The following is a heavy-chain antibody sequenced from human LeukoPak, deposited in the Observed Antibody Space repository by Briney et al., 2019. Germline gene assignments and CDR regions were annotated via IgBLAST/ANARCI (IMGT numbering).Heavy chain of an antibody. Sequence: GGSLRISCTASGFIFSGYDMHWVRQAPGKGLEWVAFIRYDGSKKFYADSVKGRFTISRDNFKNTLFLEVNGLRAVDTAVYYCARRGGDSYGQETHYFDYWGQGTLVTVSS. V-gene: IGHV3-30*02. CDR1: GFIFSGYD. CDR3: ARRGGDSYGQETHYFDY. D-gene: IGHD5-18*01. CDR2: IRYDGSKK. J-gene: IGHJ4*02.